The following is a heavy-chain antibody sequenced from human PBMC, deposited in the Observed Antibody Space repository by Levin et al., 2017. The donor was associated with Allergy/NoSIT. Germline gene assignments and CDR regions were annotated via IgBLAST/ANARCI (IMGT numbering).Heavy chain of an antibody. CDR2: INHSGAA. J-gene: IGHJ4*02. V-gene: IGHV4-34*01. Sequence: SQTLSLTCAVYGESFRGYYWTWIRQPPGKGLEWIGEINHSGAASHNPSLRSRVTLSVDTSKNQFSLKLNSVTAADTAVYYCARGNWHQFQVRVGLDYWGQGTLVTVTS. CDR1: GESFRGYY. D-gene: IGHD1-1*01. CDR3: ARGNWHQFQVRVGLDY.